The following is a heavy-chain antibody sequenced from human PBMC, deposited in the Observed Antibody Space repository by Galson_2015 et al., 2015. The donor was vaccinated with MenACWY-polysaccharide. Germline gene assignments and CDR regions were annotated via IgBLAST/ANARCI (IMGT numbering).Heavy chain of an antibody. D-gene: IGHD6-6*01. CDR3: AREREQLGNFDY. J-gene: IGHJ4*02. CDR1: GFTFSSYA. Sequence: SLRLSCAASGFTFSSYAMHWARQAPGKGLEWVAVISYDGSNKYYADSVKGRFTISRDNSKNTLYLQMNSLRAEDTAVYYCAREREQLGNFDYWGQGTLVTVSS. V-gene: IGHV3-30-3*01. CDR2: ISYDGSNK.